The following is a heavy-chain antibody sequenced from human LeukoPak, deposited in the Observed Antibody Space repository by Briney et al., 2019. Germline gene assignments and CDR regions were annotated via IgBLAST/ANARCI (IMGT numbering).Heavy chain of an antibody. CDR3: ARGDRKYYYYYMDV. J-gene: IGHJ6*03. V-gene: IGHV4-4*02. Sequence: SETLSLTCAVSGGSISSSNWWSWVRQPPGKGLEWIGEIYHSGSTNYNPSLKSRVTISVDTSKNQFSLKLISVTAADTAVYYCARGDRKYYYYYMDVWGKGTTVTISS. CDR2: IYHSGST. D-gene: IGHD2-15*01. CDR1: GGSISSSNW.